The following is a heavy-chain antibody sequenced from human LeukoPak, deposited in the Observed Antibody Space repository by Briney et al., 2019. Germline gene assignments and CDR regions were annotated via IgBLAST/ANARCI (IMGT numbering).Heavy chain of an antibody. J-gene: IGHJ4*02. D-gene: IGHD1-1*01. V-gene: IGHV4-4*02. CDR1: GASISSSNW. CDR3: ARESLGRGFDS. CDR2: IYHSGST. Sequence: SEALSLTCAGSGASISSSNWGSWVRQPPGKGLEWIGEIYHSGSTNYNPSLKGRVTISVDKSKNQFSLKLSSVTAADTAVYFCARESLGRGFDSWGQGTLVTVSS.